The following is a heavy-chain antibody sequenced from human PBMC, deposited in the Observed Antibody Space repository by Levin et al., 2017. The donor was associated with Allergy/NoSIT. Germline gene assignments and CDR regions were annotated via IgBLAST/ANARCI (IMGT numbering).Heavy chain of an antibody. V-gene: IGHV1-8*01. CDR3: ARGRRWCSSTSSQYYFDY. CDR2: MNPNSGNT. CDR1: GYTFTSYD. D-gene: IGHD2-2*01. Sequence: GESLKISCQASGYTFTSYDINWVRQATGQGLEWMGWMNPNSGNTGYAQKFQGRVTMTRNTSISTAYMELSSLRSEDTAVYYCARGRRWCSSTSSQYYFDYWGQGTMVTVSS. J-gene: IGHJ4*02.